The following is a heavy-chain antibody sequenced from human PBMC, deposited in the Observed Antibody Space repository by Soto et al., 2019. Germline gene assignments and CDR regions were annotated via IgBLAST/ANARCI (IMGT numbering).Heavy chain of an antibody. CDR3: VKDGNVLLWFGESDYYYYYGMDV. Sequence: PGGSLRLSCSASGFTFSSYAMHWVRQAPGKGLEYVSAISSNGGSTYYADSVKGRFTISRDNSKNTLYLQMSSLRAEDTAVYYCVKDGNVLLWFGESDYYYYYGMDVWGQGTTVTVSS. D-gene: IGHD3-10*01. J-gene: IGHJ6*02. V-gene: IGHV3-64D*06. CDR1: GFTFSSYA. CDR2: ISSNGGST.